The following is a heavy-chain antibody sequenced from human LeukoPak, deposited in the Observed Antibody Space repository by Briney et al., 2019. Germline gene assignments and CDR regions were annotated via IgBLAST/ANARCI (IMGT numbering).Heavy chain of an antibody. V-gene: IGHV1-18*01. Sequence: ASVKVSCMASGYTFTSYGISWVRQAPGQGLEWMGWISAYNGNTNYAQKIHGRVTMTTDTSTNTAYMELRSLKSDDTAVYYCARLGTDCSGGSCYWGQGTLVTVSS. CDR2: ISAYNGNT. CDR3: ARLGTDCSGGSCY. D-gene: IGHD2-15*01. CDR1: GYTFTSYG. J-gene: IGHJ4*02.